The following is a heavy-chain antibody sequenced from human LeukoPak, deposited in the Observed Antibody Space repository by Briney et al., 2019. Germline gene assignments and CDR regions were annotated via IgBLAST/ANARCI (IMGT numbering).Heavy chain of an antibody. Sequence: SETLSRTSTVYGDSISSTGDYWGWIRQPPGKGLEFIGSIYYSGSTNYNPSLKSRVTISVDTSKNQFSLKLNSVTASDTAVYYCARLNYQVSLADYWGQGSLVTVSA. J-gene: IGHJ4*02. CDR3: ARLNYQVSLADY. CDR2: IYYSGST. V-gene: IGHV4-39*01. D-gene: IGHD2-2*01. CDR1: GDSISSTGDY.